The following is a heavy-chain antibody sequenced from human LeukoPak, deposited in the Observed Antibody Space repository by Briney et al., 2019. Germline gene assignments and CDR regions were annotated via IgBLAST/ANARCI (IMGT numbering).Heavy chain of an antibody. J-gene: IGHJ4*02. V-gene: IGHV3-23*01. CDR1: GFTFSSYA. CDR2: ISGSGGST. D-gene: IGHD5-18*01. Sequence: PGGSLRLSCAASGFTFSSYAMTWVRQAPGKGLEWVSGISGSGGSTYYADSVKVRFTISRDISKNTVDLQLNSLRAEDTAVYYCASGKETSMAQGYWGQGTLVTVSS. CDR3: ASGKETSMAQGY.